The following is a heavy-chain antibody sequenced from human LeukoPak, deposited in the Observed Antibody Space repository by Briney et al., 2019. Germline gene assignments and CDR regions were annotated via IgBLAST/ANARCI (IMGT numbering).Heavy chain of an antibody. Sequence: SETLSLTCTVSGGSISSNYWCWIWHPQPQGQGWVGYSYYSGSTNYNPSLKSRVTISVDTSKNQFSLTLSSVTAADTAGYYCARDDSSSWYDNWFDPWGQGTLVTVS. V-gene: IGHV4-59*13. D-gene: IGHD6-13*01. CDR3: ARDDSSSWYDNWFDP. CDR2: SYYSGST. J-gene: IGHJ5*02. CDR1: GGSISSNY.